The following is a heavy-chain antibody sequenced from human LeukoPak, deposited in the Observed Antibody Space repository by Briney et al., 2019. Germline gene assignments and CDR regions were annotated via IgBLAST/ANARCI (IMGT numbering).Heavy chain of an antibody. V-gene: IGHV3-23*01. CDR3: AKGRAVAGGILDY. CDR2: ISGSGDST. Sequence: GGSLRLSCAASGFTFSSYGMSWVRQAPGKGLEWVSTISGSGDSTYYADSVKGRFTISRDNSKNTLYLQMNSLRAEDTAVYYCAKGRAVAGGILDYWGQGTLVTVSS. J-gene: IGHJ4*02. CDR1: GFTFSSYG. D-gene: IGHD6-19*01.